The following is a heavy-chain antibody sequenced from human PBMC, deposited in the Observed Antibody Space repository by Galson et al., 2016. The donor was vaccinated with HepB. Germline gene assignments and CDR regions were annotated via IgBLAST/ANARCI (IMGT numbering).Heavy chain of an antibody. CDR1: GYSFTSYW. V-gene: IGHV5-10-1*01. J-gene: IGHJ6*02. Sequence: QSGAEVKKAGESLKISCEGSGYSFTSYWISWVRQMPGKGLEWMGRIDPSDSYTNYSPSFQGHVTISADQSISTAYLQWSSLKASDTAVYYCARGGAAASTDYYYGMDVWGQGTTVTVSS. CDR2: IDPSDSYT. CDR3: ARGGAAASTDYYYGMDV. D-gene: IGHD6-13*01.